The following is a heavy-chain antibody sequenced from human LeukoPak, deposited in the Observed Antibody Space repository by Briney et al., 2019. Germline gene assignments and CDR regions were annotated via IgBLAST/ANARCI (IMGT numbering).Heavy chain of an antibody. D-gene: IGHD6-6*01. CDR3: ARDIGIAARTARFDY. CDR2: IIPILGIA. J-gene: IGHJ4*02. CDR1: GGTFSSYT. Sequence: SVKVSCKASGGTFSSYTISWVRQAPGQGLEWMGRIIPILGIANYAQKFQGRVTITADKSTSTAYMELSSLRSEDTAVYYCARDIGIAARTARFDYWGQGTLVTVSS. V-gene: IGHV1-69*04.